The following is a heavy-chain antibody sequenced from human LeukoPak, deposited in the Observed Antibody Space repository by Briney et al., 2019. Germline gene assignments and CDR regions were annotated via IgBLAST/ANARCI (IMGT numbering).Heavy chain of an antibody. V-gene: IGHV3-30*19. CDR2: ISYDGSNK. CDR3: ARQTYGSGSWIDAFDI. D-gene: IGHD3-10*01. CDR1: GFTFSSYG. J-gene: IGHJ3*02. Sequence: GGSLRLSCAASGFTFSSYGMHWVRQAPGKGLEWVAVISYDGSNKYYADSVKGRFTISRDNSKNTLYLQMNSLRAEDTAVYYCARQTYGSGSWIDAFDIWGQGTMVTVSS.